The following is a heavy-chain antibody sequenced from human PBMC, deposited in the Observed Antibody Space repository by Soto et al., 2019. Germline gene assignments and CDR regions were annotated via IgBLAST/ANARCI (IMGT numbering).Heavy chain of an antibody. CDR3: ARELGVLRYFDRLDRQYGMDV. CDR2: INPNSGGT. V-gene: IGHV1-2*04. Sequence: ASVKVSCKASGYTFTGYYMHWVRQAPGQGLEWMGWINPNSGGTNYAQKFQGWVTMTRDTSISTAYMELSRLRSDDTAVYYCARELGVLRYFDRLDRQYGMDVWGQGNTVTVSS. J-gene: IGHJ6*02. D-gene: IGHD3-9*01. CDR1: GYTFTGYY.